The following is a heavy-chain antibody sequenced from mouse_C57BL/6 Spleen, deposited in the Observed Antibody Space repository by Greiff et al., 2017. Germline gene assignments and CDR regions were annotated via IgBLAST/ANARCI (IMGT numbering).Heavy chain of an antibody. V-gene: IGHV1-76*01. D-gene: IGHD2-4*01. CDR2: LYPGSGNT. Sequence: QVQLKQSGAELVRPGASVKLSCKASGYTFTDYYINWVKQRPGQGLEWIARLYPGSGNTYSNEKFKGKATLTAERSSSTAYMQRSSLTSEDSAGDLCARSGYDYVLDYWGQGTTLTGSS. CDR3: ARSGYDYVLDY. CDR1: GYTFTDYY. J-gene: IGHJ2*01.